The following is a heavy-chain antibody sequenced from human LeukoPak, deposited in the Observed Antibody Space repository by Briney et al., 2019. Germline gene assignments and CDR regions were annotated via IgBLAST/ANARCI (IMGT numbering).Heavy chain of an antibody. J-gene: IGHJ3*02. CDR3: ARDRTSLGYCSGGSCRYDAFDI. D-gene: IGHD2-15*01. CDR2: IIPIFGTA. Sequence: PVKVSCKASGGTFSSYAISWVRQAPGQGLEWMGGIIPIFGTANYAQKFQGRVTITTDESTSTAYVELSSLRSEDTAVYYCARDRTSLGYCSGGSCRYDAFDIWGQGTMVTVSS. V-gene: IGHV1-69*05. CDR1: GGTFSSYA.